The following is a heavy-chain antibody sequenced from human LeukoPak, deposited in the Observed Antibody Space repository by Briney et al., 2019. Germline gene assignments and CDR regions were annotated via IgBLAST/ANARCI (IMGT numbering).Heavy chain of an antibody. CDR2: IIPIFGTA. CDR1: GGTFSSYA. D-gene: IGHD1-26*01. V-gene: IGHV1-69*06. Sequence: GASVKVSCKASGGTFSSYAISWVRQAPGQGLEWMGGIIPIFGTANYAQKFQGRVTITADKSTSTAYMELSSLRSEDTAVYHCARDEVGATYNWFDPWGQGTLVTVSS. J-gene: IGHJ5*02. CDR3: ARDEVGATYNWFDP.